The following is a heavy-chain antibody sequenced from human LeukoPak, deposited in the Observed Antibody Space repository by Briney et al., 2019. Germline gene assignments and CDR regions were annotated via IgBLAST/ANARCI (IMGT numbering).Heavy chain of an antibody. CDR2: IHHSGRT. J-gene: IGHJ5*02. V-gene: IGHV4-30-2*01. CDR3: ARVDHWFDP. CDR1: GGSISSGGYS. Sequence: SETLSLTCAVSGGSISSGGYSWSWIRQPPGKGLEWIGYIHHSGRTYYNPSLKSRVTISIDRSKNHFSLKLSSVTAADTAVYYCARVDHWFDPWGQGTLVTVSS. D-gene: IGHD3-9*01.